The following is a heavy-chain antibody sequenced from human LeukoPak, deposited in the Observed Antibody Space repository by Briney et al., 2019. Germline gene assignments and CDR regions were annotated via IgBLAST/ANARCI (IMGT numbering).Heavy chain of an antibody. CDR2: IYYSGSA. Sequence: SETLSLTCTVSGGSVSNSGYYWGWIRQPPGKGLEWIGNIYYSGSAYYNPSLKSRVIMSVDTSKNQFSLKLSSVTAADTAVYYCAKTYYYDSFDFWGQGTLVTVSS. D-gene: IGHD3-22*01. CDR1: GGSVSNSGYY. CDR3: AKTYYYDSFDF. V-gene: IGHV4-39*01. J-gene: IGHJ4*02.